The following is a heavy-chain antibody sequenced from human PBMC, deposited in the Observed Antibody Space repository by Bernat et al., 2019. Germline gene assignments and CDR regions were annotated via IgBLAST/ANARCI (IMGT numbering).Heavy chain of an antibody. D-gene: IGHD4-17*01. Sequence: QVQLVESGGGVVQPGRSLRLSCAASGFTFSSYGMHWVRQAPGKGLEWVAVIWYDGSNKYYADSVKGRFTISRENSKNTLYLQMNSLRAEDTAVYYCAREGSYGDYNWFDPWGQGTLVTVSS. J-gene: IGHJ5*02. CDR2: IWYDGSNK. CDR3: AREGSYGDYNWFDP. CDR1: GFTFSSYG. V-gene: IGHV3-33*01.